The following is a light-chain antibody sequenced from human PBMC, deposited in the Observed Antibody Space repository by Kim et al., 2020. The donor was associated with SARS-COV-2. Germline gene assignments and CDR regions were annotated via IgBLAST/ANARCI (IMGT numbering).Light chain of an antibody. V-gene: IGKV1-33*01. CDR2: DAS. J-gene: IGKJ2*03. CDR3: QQYDNHPYS. CDR1: QDISNY. Sequence: DIQMTQFPSSLSASVGHRVTITCQANQDISNYLNWYQQKPGKAPKLLIYDASNLETGVPSRFSGSGSGTDFTFTISSLQPEDIATYYCQQYDNHPYSFGQGTKLEI.